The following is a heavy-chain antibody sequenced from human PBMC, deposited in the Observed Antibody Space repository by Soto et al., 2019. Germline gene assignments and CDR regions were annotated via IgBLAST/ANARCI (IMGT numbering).Heavy chain of an antibody. CDR3: ARDWKVYCSGGSCYPDY. CDR1: GYTFTSDG. Sequence: ASARVSCKASGYTFTSDGISWVRPAPGQGLEWMGWISAYNGNTNYAQKLQGRVTMTTDTSTSTAYMELRSLRSDDTAVYYCARDWKVYCSGGSCYPDYWGQGTLVTVSS. D-gene: IGHD2-15*01. V-gene: IGHV1-18*01. CDR2: ISAYNGNT. J-gene: IGHJ4*02.